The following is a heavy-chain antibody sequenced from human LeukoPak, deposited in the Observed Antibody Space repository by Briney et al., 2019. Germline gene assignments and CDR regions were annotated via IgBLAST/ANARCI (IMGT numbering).Heavy chain of an antibody. D-gene: IGHD2-21*02. Sequence: PSETLSLTCTVSGASLSSGGYYWSSIRQHPGKFLELIGYIHYSDSTNYDPALKSRLTMSIDTSKDQFSLNLSSVTAADTAVYYCAGVTSSSVHFDYWGQGTLVTVSS. J-gene: IGHJ4*02. CDR2: IHYSDST. CDR1: GASLSSGGYY. V-gene: IGHV4-31*03. CDR3: AGVTSSSVHFDY.